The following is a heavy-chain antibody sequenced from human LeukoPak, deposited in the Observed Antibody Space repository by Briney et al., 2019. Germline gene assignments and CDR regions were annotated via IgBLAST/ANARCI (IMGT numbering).Heavy chain of an antibody. CDR1: GFTFSACE. CDR2: ISRSGSTR. Sequence: GGSLRLSCAISGFTFSACELTWVRQAPGKGLEWVSYISRSGSTRYYADSVKGRFTISRDNAKNSLYLQMNSLRAEDTAAYYCARVATMVRVPLDALDIWGQGTMVSVSS. CDR3: ARVATMVRVPLDALDI. D-gene: IGHD3-10*01. J-gene: IGHJ3*02. V-gene: IGHV3-48*03.